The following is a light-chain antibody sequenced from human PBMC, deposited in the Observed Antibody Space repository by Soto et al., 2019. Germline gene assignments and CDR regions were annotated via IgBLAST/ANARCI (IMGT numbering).Light chain of an antibody. V-gene: IGLV1-51*01. CDR1: SSNIGNNY. CDR2: GND. J-gene: IGLJ1*01. Sequence: QSVLTQPPSVSAAPGQKVIISCSGSSSNIGNNYVSWYQQLPGTAPKLLIYGNDQRPSRIPDRFSGSKSGTSASLAITGLQSGDEADYSCGAWDSSLNGSIFGTGTKLTVL. CDR3: GAWDSSLNGSI.